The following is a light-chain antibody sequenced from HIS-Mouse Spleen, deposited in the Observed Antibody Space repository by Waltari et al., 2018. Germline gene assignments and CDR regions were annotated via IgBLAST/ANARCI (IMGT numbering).Light chain of an antibody. CDR1: SSDVGGYNY. CDR2: DVS. J-gene: IGLJ2*01. V-gene: IGLV2-11*01. CDR3: CSYAGSYTHVV. Sequence: QSALTQPRSVSGSPGQSVTISCTGTSSDVGGYNYVSWYQQHPGKAPKLMIYDVSKRRSGVPDRFSGSKSGNTASLTISGLQAEDEADYYCCSYAGSYTHVVFGGGTKLTVL.